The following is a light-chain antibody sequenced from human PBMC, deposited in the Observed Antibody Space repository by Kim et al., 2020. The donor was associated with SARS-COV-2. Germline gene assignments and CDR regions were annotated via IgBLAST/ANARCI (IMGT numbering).Light chain of an antibody. V-gene: IGLV2-11*01. J-gene: IGLJ1*01. Sequence: QSALTQPASVSGSPGRSITISCTGTSSDVGGYNYVSWYQQHPGKAPQLIIYGVNKWPSGVPDRFSGSKSGNTASLTISGLQAEDEADYFCCSYAGSYTYFFGTGTKVTVL. CDR2: GVN. CDR1: SSDVGGYNY. CDR3: CSYAGSYTYF.